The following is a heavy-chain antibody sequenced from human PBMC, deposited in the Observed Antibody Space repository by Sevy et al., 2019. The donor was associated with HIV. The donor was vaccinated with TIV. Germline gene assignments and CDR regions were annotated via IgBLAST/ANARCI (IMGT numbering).Heavy chain of an antibody. J-gene: IGHJ4*02. V-gene: IGHV4-61*01. CDR3: ARVGKGIAAV. Sequence: SETLSLTCTVSGGSVSSGSYYWSWIRQPPGQGRVWIGYIYYSGSTNYNPSLKSRVTISVDTSKNQFSLKLSSVTAADTAVYYCARVGKGIAAVWGQGTLVTVSS. CDR1: GGSVSSGSYY. D-gene: IGHD6-13*01. CDR2: IYYSGST.